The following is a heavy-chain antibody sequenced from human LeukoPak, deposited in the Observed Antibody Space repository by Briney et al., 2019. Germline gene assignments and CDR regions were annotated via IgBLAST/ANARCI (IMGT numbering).Heavy chain of an antibody. V-gene: IGHV3-7*01. CDR3: ARFNTMVRGVILSYYYGMDV. D-gene: IGHD3-10*01. J-gene: IGHJ6*02. Sequence: GGSLRLSCPASGFTFSSYWMSWVRQAPGKGLEWVANIKQDGSEKYYVDSVKGRFTISRDNAKNSLYLQMNSLRAEDTAVYYCARFNTMVRGVILSYYYGMDVWGQGTTVTVSS. CDR2: IKQDGSEK. CDR1: GFTFSSYW.